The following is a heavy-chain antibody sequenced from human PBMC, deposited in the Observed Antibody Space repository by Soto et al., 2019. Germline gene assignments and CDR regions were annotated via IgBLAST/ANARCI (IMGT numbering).Heavy chain of an antibody. V-gene: IGHV3-48*02. CDR1: GFTFSSYS. D-gene: IGHD1-20*01. Sequence: GGSLRLSCAASGFTFSSYSMNWVRQAPGKGLEWLSYISSTATAVYYADSVKGRFTISSDNAKNSLSLQMNSLRDEDTAIYYCARTSYSFYNLHYWGPGTLVTVSS. CDR2: ISSTATAV. CDR3: ARTSYSFYNLHY. J-gene: IGHJ4*02.